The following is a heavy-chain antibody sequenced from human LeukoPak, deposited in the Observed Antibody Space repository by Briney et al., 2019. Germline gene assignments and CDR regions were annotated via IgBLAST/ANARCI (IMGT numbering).Heavy chain of an antibody. J-gene: IGHJ6*02. V-gene: IGHV4-30-2*01. CDR1: GGSISSGGYS. CDR2: IYHSGST. CDR3: ARDYCGSGSLDV. D-gene: IGHD3-10*01. Sequence: SETLSLTCAVSGGSISSGGYSWSWIRQPPGKGLEWIGYIYHSGSTYYNPSLKSRVTISVDRSKNQFSLKLSSVTAADTAVYYCARDYCGSGSLDVWGQGTTVTVSS.